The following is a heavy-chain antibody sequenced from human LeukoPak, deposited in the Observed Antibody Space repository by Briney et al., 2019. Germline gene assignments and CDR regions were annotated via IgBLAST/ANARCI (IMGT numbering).Heavy chain of an antibody. CDR2: IYSGGNT. D-gene: IGHD3-22*01. V-gene: IGHV3-53*01. J-gene: IGHJ4*02. CDR3: AREYYYDSSGPFDY. CDR1: GFAFSSNY. Sequence: GGSLRLSCAASGFAFSSNYMNWVRQAPGQGLEWVSVIYSGGNTYYADSVKGRFTISRDNSKNTVYLQMNSLRAEDTAVYYCAREYYYDSSGPFDYWGQGTLVTVSS.